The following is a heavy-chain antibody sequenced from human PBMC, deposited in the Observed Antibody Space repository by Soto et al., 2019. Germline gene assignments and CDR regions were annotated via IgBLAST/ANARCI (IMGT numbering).Heavy chain of an antibody. CDR3: AKARLRYFDWSENDFDY. Sequence: GGSLRLSCSASGFTFISSAMSWFRQAPGKGLEWLSHITGSGDATSYADSVKGRFTISRDNAENSLYLQMNSLRAEDTAFYYCAKARLRYFDWSENDFDYWGQGTLVTVSS. D-gene: IGHD3-9*01. J-gene: IGHJ4*02. V-gene: IGHV3-23*01. CDR1: GFTFISSA. CDR2: ITGSGDAT.